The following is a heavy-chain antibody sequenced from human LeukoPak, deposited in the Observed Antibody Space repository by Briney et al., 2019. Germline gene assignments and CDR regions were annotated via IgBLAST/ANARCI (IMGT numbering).Heavy chain of an antibody. V-gene: IGHV1-2*06. Sequence: ASVKVSCKASGYTFTGYYMHWVRQAPGQGLEWMGRINPNSGGTNYAQKFQGRVTMTRDTSISTAYMEMSRLRSDDTAVYYCARGGYFYGSGSPPQFDYWGQGTLVTVSS. D-gene: IGHD3-10*01. J-gene: IGHJ4*02. CDR3: ARGGYFYGSGSPPQFDY. CDR2: INPNSGGT. CDR1: GYTFTGYY.